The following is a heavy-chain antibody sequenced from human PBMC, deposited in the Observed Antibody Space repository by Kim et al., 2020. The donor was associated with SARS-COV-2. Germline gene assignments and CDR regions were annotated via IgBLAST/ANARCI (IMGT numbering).Heavy chain of an antibody. Sequence: KNCVDSVKGRFTISRDNAKNSVFLQMNSLRVEDTAVYYCAGDPGPSSFDYWGQGSQVTVSS. CDR2: K. CDR3: AGDPGPSSFDY. J-gene: IGHJ4*02. D-gene: IGHD2-2*01. V-gene: IGHV3-7*01.